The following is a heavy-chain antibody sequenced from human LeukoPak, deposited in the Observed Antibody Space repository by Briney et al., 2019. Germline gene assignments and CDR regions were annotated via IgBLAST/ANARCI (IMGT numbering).Heavy chain of an antibody. V-gene: IGHV1-46*01. D-gene: IGHD3-22*01. Sequence: ASVKVSCKASGCTFTSYYMHWVRQAPRQGLEWMGIINPSGGSTSYAQKFQGRVTMTRDTSTSTVYMELSSLRSEDTAVYYCARDPHYYDSSGYRRRAFDIWGQGTMVTVSS. CDR2: INPSGGST. CDR1: GCTFTSYY. J-gene: IGHJ3*02. CDR3: ARDPHYYDSSGYRRRAFDI.